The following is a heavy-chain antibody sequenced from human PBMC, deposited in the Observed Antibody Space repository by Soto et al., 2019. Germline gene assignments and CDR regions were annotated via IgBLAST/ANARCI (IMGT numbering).Heavy chain of an antibody. CDR2: IWYDGSNK. J-gene: IGHJ6*03. V-gene: IGHV3-33*01. CDR1: GFTFSSYG. CDR3: ARDGDYCSSTSCYGGDYYYYMDV. Sequence: QVQLVESGGGVVQPGRSLRLSCAASGFTFSSYGMHWVRQAPGKGLEWVAVIWYDGSNKYYADSVKGRFTISRDNSKNTLDLQMNSLRAEDTAVYYCARDGDYCSSTSCYGGDYYYYMDVWGKGTTVTVSS. D-gene: IGHD2-2*01.